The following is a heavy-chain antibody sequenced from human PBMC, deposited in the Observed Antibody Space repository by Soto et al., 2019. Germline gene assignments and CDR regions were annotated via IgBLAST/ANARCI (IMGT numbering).Heavy chain of an antibody. V-gene: IGHV3-9*01. CDR1: GFTFDDYA. Sequence: EVQLVESGGGLVQPDRSLRLSCAASGFTFDDYAMHWVRQAPGKGLEWVSGISWNSGSIGYADSVKGRFTISRDNAKNSLYLQMNSLRAEDTALYYCATETYYYYGMDVWGQGTTASVSS. CDR3: ATETYYYYGMDV. CDR2: ISWNSGSI. J-gene: IGHJ6*02.